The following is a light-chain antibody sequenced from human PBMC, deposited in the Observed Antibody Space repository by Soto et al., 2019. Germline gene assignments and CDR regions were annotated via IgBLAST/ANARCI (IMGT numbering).Light chain of an antibody. CDR1: QSISVW. J-gene: IGKJ1*01. Sequence: DVQMTQSPSTLSASVGDRVTITCRASQSISVWLGWYQQKPGKAPTLLVYDSSTLQSGVPSRFSGSGFGAEFTLTVSSLQPDDFATYYCQHYNSYSEAFGQRTKV. CDR2: DSS. V-gene: IGKV1-5*01. CDR3: QHYNSYSEA.